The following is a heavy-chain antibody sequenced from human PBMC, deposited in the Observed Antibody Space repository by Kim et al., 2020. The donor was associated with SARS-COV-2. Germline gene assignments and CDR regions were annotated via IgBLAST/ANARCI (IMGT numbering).Heavy chain of an antibody. D-gene: IGHD2-2*01. V-gene: IGHV4-39*01. CDR1: GGSISSSSYY. CDR3: ARRGGVVVPAATGYYYYMDV. J-gene: IGHJ6*03. Sequence: SETLSLTCTVSGGSISSSSYYWGWIRQPPGKGLEWIGSIYYSGSTYYNPSLKSRVTISVDTSKNQFSLKLSSVTAADTAVYYCARRGGVVVPAATGYYYYMDVWGKGTTVTVSS. CDR2: IYYSGST.